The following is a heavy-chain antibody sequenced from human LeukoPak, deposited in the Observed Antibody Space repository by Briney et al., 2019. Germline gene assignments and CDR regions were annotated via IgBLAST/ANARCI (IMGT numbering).Heavy chain of an antibody. V-gene: IGHV3-30-3*01. J-gene: IGHJ4*02. CDR3: AKDGTFGAATYYFDY. CDR1: GFTFSKYV. CDR2: ISSEGSMK. D-gene: IGHD3-3*01. Sequence: PGGFLSLCCAASGFTFSKYVMHWVRQAPGNGLEWVSVISSEGSMKDYADSVKGRFTVSRDNYKNTLYLQMNSLRGDDTAVYYCAKDGTFGAATYYFDYWGQGTLVTVSS.